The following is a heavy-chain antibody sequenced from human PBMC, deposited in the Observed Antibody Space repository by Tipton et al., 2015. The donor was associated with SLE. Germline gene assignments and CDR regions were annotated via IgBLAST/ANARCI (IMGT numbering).Heavy chain of an antibody. CDR2: IYYSGST. CDR1: GGSISSGGYY. J-gene: IGHJ5*02. CDR3: ARVADTAMVESWFDP. V-gene: IGHV4-39*07. Sequence: TLSLTCTVSGGSISSGGYYWGWIRQPPGKGLEWIGSIYYSGSTYYNPSLKSRVTISVDTSKNQFSLKLSSVTAADTAVYYCARVADTAMVESWFDPWGQGTLVTVSS. D-gene: IGHD5-18*01.